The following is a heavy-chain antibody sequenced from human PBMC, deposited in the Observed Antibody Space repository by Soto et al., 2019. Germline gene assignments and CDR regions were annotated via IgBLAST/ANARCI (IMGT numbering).Heavy chain of an antibody. CDR2: ISAYNGNT. Sequence: QVQLVQSGAEVKKPGASVKVSCKASGYTFTSYGISWVRQAPGQGLEWMGWISAYNGNTNYAQKLQGRVTMTTDTSPSTAYMELRSLRSADTAVYYCARVNGYPRYYYYYGMDVWGQGTTVIVSS. D-gene: IGHD3-22*01. J-gene: IGHJ6*02. CDR1: GYTFTSYG. V-gene: IGHV1-18*01. CDR3: ARVNGYPRYYYYYGMDV.